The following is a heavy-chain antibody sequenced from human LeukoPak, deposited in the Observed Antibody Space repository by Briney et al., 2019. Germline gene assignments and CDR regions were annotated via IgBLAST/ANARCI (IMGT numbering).Heavy chain of an antibody. CDR1: GGSISSDTYH. J-gene: IGHJ5*02. CDR3: ATTYGYWFDP. CDR2: IYYTGNT. V-gene: IGHV4-39*01. D-gene: IGHD5-24*01. Sequence: SETLSLTCTVSGGSISSDTYHWGWIRQPPGKGLEWIGSIYYTGNTYYNPSLKSRVTISVDTSKNQFSLNLRSVTAADTAIYFCATTYGYWFDPWGQGTLVTVSS.